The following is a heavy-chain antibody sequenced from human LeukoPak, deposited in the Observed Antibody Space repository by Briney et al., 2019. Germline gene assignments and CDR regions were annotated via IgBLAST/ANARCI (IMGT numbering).Heavy chain of an antibody. Sequence: GSLRLSCAASGFTFSSYAMSWVRQAPGKGLEWVSAISGSGGSTYYADSVKGRFTISRDNAKNSLYLQMNGLRAEDTAVYYCAREDSGSYFSWFDPWGQGTLVTVSS. D-gene: IGHD1-26*01. CDR3: AREDSGSYFSWFDP. V-gene: IGHV3-23*01. CDR2: ISGSGGST. CDR1: GFTFSSYA. J-gene: IGHJ5*02.